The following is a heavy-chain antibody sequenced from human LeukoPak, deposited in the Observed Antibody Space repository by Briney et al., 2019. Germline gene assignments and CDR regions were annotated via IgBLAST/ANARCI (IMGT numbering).Heavy chain of an antibody. CDR3: ATSGWVPYYYYGMDV. V-gene: IGHV1-24*01. Sequence: ASVTVSCKVSGYTLTELSMHWVRQAPGKGLEWMGGFDPEDGETIYAQKFQGRVTMTEDTSTDTAYMELSSLRSEDTAVYYCATSGWVPYYYYGMDVWGQGTTVTVSS. CDR1: GYTLTELS. D-gene: IGHD1-26*01. CDR2: FDPEDGET. J-gene: IGHJ6*02.